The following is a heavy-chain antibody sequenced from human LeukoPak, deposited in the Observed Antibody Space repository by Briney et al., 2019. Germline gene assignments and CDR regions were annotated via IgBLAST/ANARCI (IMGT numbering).Heavy chain of an antibody. CDR2: ISGSGGIT. CDR3: AKAVPGGLRAAYDSSGYYYADWFDP. Sequence: PGGSLRLSCAASGFTFSSYAMSWVRQAPGKGLEWVSAISGSGGITYYADSVKGRFTISRDNSKNTLYLQMSSLRAEDTAVYYCAKAVPGGLRAAYDSSGYYYADWFDPWGQGTLVTVSS. CDR1: GFTFSSYA. V-gene: IGHV3-23*01. J-gene: IGHJ5*02. D-gene: IGHD3-22*01.